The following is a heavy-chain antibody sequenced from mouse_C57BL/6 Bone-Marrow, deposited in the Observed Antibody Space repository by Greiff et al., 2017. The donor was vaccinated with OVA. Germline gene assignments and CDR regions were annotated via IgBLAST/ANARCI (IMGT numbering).Heavy chain of an antibody. CDR2: ISSGSSTI. D-gene: IGHD1-1*01. CDR1: GFTFSDYR. CDR3: ARPYYGSSYELDY. Sequence: EVKLMESGGGLVKPGGSLKLSCAASGFTFSDYRMHWVRQAPEKGLEWVAYISSGSSTIYYADTVKGRFTISRDNAKNTLFLQMTSLRSEDTAMYYCARPYYGSSYELDYWGQGTTLTVSS. V-gene: IGHV5-17*01. J-gene: IGHJ2*01.